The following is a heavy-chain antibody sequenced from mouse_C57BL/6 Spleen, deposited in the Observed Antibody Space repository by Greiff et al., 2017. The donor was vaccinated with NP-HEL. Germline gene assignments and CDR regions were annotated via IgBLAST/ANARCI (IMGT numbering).Heavy chain of an antibody. CDR3: ARSGYDYDNYFDY. CDR2: IYPGDGDT. Sequence: VKLQQSGAELVKPGASVKISCKASGYAFSSYWMNWVKQRPGKGLERIGQIYPGDGDTNYNGKFKGKATLTADKSSSTAYMQLSSLTSEDSAVYFCARSGYDYDNYFDYLGQCTTLTVSS. V-gene: IGHV1-80*01. D-gene: IGHD2-4*01. J-gene: IGHJ2*01. CDR1: GYAFSSYW.